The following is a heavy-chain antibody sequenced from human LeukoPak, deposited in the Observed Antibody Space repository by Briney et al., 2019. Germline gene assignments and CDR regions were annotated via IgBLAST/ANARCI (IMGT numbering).Heavy chain of an antibody. V-gene: IGHV3-30*04. J-gene: IGHJ4*02. CDR2: ISYDGSNK. Sequence: WGSLRLSCAASGFTFSSYAMHWVRRAPGKGLEWVAVISYDGSNKYYADSVKGRFTISRDNSKNTLYLQMNSLRAEDTAVYYCAKVGYLDYVDYWGQGTLVTVSS. CDR3: AKVGYLDYVDY. CDR1: GFTFSSYA. D-gene: IGHD2-15*01.